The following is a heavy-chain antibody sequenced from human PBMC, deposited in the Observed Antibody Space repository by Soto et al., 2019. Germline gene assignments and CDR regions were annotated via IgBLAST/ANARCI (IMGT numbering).Heavy chain of an antibody. CDR1: GFTFSSNW. J-gene: IGHJ4*01. Sequence: GALRLSCVGSGFTFSSNWMTWVRQAPGKGLEWVGNIRQDGSEKNYVDSVKGRFTISRDDFKNTLYLQLNSLRAEDTALYYCARYKLDYDILTEEDSYFXYWGQGTLVTVSS. CDR2: IRQDGSEK. V-gene: IGHV3-7*04. CDR3: ARYKLDYDILTEEDSYFXY. D-gene: IGHD3-9*01.